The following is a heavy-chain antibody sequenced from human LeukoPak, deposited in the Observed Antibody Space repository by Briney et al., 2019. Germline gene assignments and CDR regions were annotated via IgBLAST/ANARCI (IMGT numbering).Heavy chain of an antibody. CDR1: AGSINSGGYY. V-gene: IGHV4-31*03. CDR2: IHYSGST. J-gene: IGHJ4*02. Sequence: SQTLSLTCTVSAGSINSGGYYWNWIRQHPGKGLEWIGYIHYSGSTYHNPSLKSRVTISADTSENQFSLRLSSVTAADTAVYYCARDRSGYGVFDYWGQGTLVTVSS. CDR3: ARDRSGYGVFDY. D-gene: IGHD5-12*01.